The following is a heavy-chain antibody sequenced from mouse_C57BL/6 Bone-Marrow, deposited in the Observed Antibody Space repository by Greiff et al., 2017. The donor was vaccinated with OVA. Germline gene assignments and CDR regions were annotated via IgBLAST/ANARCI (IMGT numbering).Heavy chain of an antibody. J-gene: IGHJ2*01. V-gene: IGHV8-12*01. CDR2: IYWDDDK. CDR3: ARRALGNYPDCDY. Sequence: QVTLKECGPGILQSSQTLSLTCSFSGFSLSTSGMGVSWIRQPSGKGLEWLAHIYWDDDKRYNPSLKSRLTISKDTSRNQVFLKITSVDTTDTATYYCARRALGNYPDCDYWGQGTTLTVSS. CDR1: GFSLSTSGMG. D-gene: IGHD2-1*01.